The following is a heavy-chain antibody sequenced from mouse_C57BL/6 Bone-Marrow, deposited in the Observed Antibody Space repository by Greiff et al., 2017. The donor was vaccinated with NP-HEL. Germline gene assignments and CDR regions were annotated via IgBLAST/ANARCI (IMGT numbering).Heavy chain of an antibody. CDR1: GFTFTDYY. CDR3: ARYGYYFDY. Sequence: EVQLVESGGGLVQPGGSLSLSCAASGFTFTDYYMSWVRQPPGKALEWLGFIRNKANGYTTEYSASVKGRFTISRDNSQSILYLQMNALRAEDRATYYCARYGYYFDYWGQGTTLTVSS. V-gene: IGHV7-3*01. CDR2: IRNKANGYTT. J-gene: IGHJ2*01.